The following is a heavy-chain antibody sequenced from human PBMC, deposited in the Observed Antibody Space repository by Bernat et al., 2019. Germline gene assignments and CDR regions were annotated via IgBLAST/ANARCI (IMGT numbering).Heavy chain of an antibody. J-gene: IGHJ4*02. Sequence: QVQLVESGGGVVQPGRSLRLSCAASGFTFSSYGMHWVREAPGKGLEWVAVIWYDGSDKYYADSVKGRFTISRDNSKNTLYLQMNSLRAEDTAVYYCAGDKSHAGDYWGQGTLVTVSS. CDR1: GFTFSSYG. V-gene: IGHV3-33*01. CDR3: AGDKSHAGDY. CDR2: IWYDGSDK.